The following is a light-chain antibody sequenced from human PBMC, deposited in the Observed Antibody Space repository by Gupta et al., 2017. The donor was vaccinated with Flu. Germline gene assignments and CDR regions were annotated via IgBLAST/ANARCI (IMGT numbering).Light chain of an antibody. Sequence: QSALTQPASVSGSPGQSITISCTETSSDVGGYNYVSWYQQHPGKAPKLMIYEVSNRPSGVSNRFSGSKSGNTASLTISGLQAEDEADYYCSSYTSSSTLLFGTGTKVTVL. CDR3: SSYTSSSTLL. CDR1: SSDVGGYNY. J-gene: IGLJ1*01. CDR2: EVS. V-gene: IGLV2-14*01.